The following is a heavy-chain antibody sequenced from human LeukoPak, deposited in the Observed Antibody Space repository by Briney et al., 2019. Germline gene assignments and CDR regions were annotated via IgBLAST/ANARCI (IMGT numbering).Heavy chain of an antibody. V-gene: IGHV4-39*01. CDR3: ARHGYYYYYMDV. CDR2: IYYSAST. CDR1: GDSISSTSYY. Sequence: SETLSLTCTVSGDSISSTSYYWGWIRQPPGKGLEWIVTIYYSASTYYTPSLKSRVTISVDTSKNQFSLKLSSVTAADTAVYYCARHGYYYYYMDVWGKGTTVTVSS. J-gene: IGHJ6*03.